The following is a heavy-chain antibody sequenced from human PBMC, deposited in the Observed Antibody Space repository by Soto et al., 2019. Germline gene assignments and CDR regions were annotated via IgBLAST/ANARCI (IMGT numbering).Heavy chain of an antibody. CDR3: ARGHFGLDV. J-gene: IGHJ6*02. V-gene: IGHV3-21*05. CDR2: LHPTNADI. CDR1: GFTFSSYG. Sequence: GWSLRLSCAASGFTFSSYGMSWVRQAPGKGLEWVSYLHPTNADIYYADSVKGRFTISRDNAKNLLYLQLNGLSADDTAVYFCARGHFGLDVWGPGTTVTVSS.